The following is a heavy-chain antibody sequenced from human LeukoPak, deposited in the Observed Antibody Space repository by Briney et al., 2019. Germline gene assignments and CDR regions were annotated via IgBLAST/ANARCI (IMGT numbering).Heavy chain of an antibody. CDR1: GGSISNYY. CDR2: IYSSGRA. J-gene: IGHJ4*01. Sequence: NPSETLSLTCTVSGGSISNYYWSWIRQPAGKGLEWIGRIYSSGRANHNPSLKSRVTMSVDTSKNQFSLKLSSVTAADTAVYYCARSPQYSDAYFDYWGQGTLVTVSS. CDR3: ARSPQYSDAYFDY. D-gene: IGHD5-18*01. V-gene: IGHV4-4*07.